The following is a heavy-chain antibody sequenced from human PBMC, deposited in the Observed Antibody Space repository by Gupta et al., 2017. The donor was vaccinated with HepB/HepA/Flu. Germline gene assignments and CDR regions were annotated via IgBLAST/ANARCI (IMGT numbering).Heavy chain of an antibody. CDR2: IKSDGSTI. Sequence: EVQLVESGGGLVQPGGSLRLSCVDSGFTFSSNWMHWVRQVPGKGLVWVSRIKSDGSTINYVDSVKGRFTISRDNAKNTLYLQMNSLRAEDTAVYYCARGALADTWGQGTLVTVSS. D-gene: IGHD2-15*01. V-gene: IGHV3-74*01. J-gene: IGHJ4*02. CDR3: ARGALADT. CDR1: GFTFSSNW.